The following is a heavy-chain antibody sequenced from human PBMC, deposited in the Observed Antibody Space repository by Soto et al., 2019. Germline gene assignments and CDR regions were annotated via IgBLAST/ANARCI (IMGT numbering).Heavy chain of an antibody. CDR3: AREGYYYDSSGYSYYDMDV. CDR1: GFTFSSYW. D-gene: IGHD3-22*01. J-gene: IGHJ6*02. V-gene: IGHV3-7*01. Sequence: LRLSCAASGFTFSSYWMSWVRQAPGKGLEWVANIKQDGSEKYYVDSVKGRFTISRDNAKNSLYLQMNSLRAEDTAVYYCAREGYYYDSSGYSYYDMDVWGQGTTVTVSS. CDR2: IKQDGSEK.